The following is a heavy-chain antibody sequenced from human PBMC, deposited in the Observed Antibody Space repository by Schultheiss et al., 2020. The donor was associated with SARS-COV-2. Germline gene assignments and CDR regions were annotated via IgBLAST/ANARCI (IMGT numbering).Heavy chain of an antibody. V-gene: IGHV2-70*12. D-gene: IGHD3-22*01. J-gene: IGHJ4*02. CDR1: GFSLSTSGVG. Sequence: SGPTLVKPTQTLTLTCTFSGFSLSTSGVGVGWIRQPPGKALEWLALIDWDDDKYYSTSLKTRLTISKDTSKNQVVLTMTNMDPVDTATYYCAHSYYYDSSGYYYPFDYWGQGTLVTVSS. CDR3: AHSYYYDSSGYYYPFDY. CDR2: IDWDDDK.